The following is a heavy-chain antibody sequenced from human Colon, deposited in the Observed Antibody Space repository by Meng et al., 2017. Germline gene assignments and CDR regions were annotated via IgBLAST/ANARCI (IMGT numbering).Heavy chain of an antibody. D-gene: IGHD2-21*02. CDR1: GFSFSSYS. Sequence: EVQLVESGGGLVKPVGSLRLSCAASGFSFSSYSMNWFRQAPGKGPDWVSSISASSNYIYYADSVKGRFTISRDNVRNSLYLQMNSLRAEDTAVYYCATYCGGDCFFDHWGRGTLVTVSS. V-gene: IGHV3-21*02. J-gene: IGHJ4*02. CDR3: ATYCGGDCFFDH. CDR2: ISASSNYI.